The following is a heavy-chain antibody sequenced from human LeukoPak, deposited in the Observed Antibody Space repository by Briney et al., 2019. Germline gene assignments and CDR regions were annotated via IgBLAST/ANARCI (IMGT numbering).Heavy chain of an antibody. CDR1: GFTFSTDG. V-gene: IGHV3-48*01. CDR2: IRSSSSTI. J-gene: IGHJ3*02. CDR3: ARAKRNGFDI. Sequence: GGTLRLSCVASGFTFSTDGMSWVRQAPGKGLEWVSYIRSSSSTIYYADSVKGRFTISRDNAKNSLYLQMNSLRAEDTAVYYCARAKRNGFDIWGQGTMVTVSS.